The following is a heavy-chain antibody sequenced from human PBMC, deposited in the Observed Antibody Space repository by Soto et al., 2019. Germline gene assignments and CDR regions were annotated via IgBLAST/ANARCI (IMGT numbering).Heavy chain of an antibody. CDR3: TRGGRTDWSYPRFDY. J-gene: IGHJ4*02. CDR2: LYSGGGT. D-gene: IGHD3-9*01. CDR1: GFTVTSNY. Sequence: EVQLMESGRSLVQPGGSLRLSCVVSGFTVTSNYMSWVRQAPGKGLEWVSVLYSGGGTDYADSVKGRFTISRDNSETTLYLQMNSLRADDTGTYYCTRGGRTDWSYPRFDYWGQGTLVTVSS. V-gene: IGHV3-66*01.